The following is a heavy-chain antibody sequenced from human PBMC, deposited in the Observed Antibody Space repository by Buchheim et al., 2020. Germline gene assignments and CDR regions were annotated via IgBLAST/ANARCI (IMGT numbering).Heavy chain of an antibody. Sequence: QLQLQESGPGLVKPSETLSLTCTVSGGSIRSSDYYWGWIRQPPGKGLEWIGSIYYSGSTYCNPSLKRRVTISVDTSEHQFFLKVSSVTAADTAVYYCARGPYSYGYDLHQWAYWGQGTL. V-gene: IGHV4-39*07. D-gene: IGHD5-18*01. J-gene: IGHJ4*02. CDR1: GGSIRSSDYY. CDR3: ARGPYSYGYDLHQWAY. CDR2: IYYSGST.